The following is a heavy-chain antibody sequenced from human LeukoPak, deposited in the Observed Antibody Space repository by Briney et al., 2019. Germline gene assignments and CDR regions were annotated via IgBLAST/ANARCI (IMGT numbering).Heavy chain of an antibody. CDR1: GYTFTSYG. CDR3: ARSPPYCSSTSCFFDY. D-gene: IGHD2-2*01. J-gene: IGHJ4*02. CDR2: ISAYNGNT. V-gene: IGHV1-18*01. Sequence: GASVKVSCKASGYTFTSYGISWVRQAPGQGLEWMGWISAYNGNTNYAQKLQGRVTMTTDTSTSTAYMELRSLRSDDTAVYYCARSPPYCSSTSCFFDYWGQGTLVTVSS.